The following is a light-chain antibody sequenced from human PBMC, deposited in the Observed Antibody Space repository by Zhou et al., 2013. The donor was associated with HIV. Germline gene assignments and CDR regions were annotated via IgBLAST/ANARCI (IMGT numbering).Light chain of an antibody. CDR3: QQCNSYSLT. CDR1: QSISSW. J-gene: IGKJ4*01. Sequence: DIQMTQSPSTLSASVGDRVTITCRASQSISSWLAWYQQKPGKAPKPLIYKASSLESGVPSRFSGSGSGTEFTLTISSLQPDDFATYYCQQCNSYSLTFGGGTKVEIK. V-gene: IGKV1-5*03. CDR2: KAS.